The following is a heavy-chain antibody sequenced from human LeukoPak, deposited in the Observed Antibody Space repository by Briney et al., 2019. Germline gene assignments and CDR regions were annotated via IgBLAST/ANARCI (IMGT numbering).Heavy chain of an antibody. V-gene: IGHV3-53*01. D-gene: IGHD1-7*01. Sequence: GGSLRLSCAASGLTVSSNYMSWVRQAPGKGLEWVSVIYSGGSTYYADSVKGRFTISRDNSKNTLYLQMNSLRAEDTAVYYCARARGYNWNYFFDYWGQGTLVTVSS. CDR3: ARARGYNWNYFFDY. CDR2: IYSGGST. CDR1: GLTVSSNY. J-gene: IGHJ4*02.